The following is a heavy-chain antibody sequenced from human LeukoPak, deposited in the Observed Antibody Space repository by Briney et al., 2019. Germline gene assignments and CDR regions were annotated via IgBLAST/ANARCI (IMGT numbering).Heavy chain of an antibody. D-gene: IGHD3-9*01. Sequence: ASVKVSCKASGGTFSSYAISWVRQAPGQGLEWMGRIIPILGIANYAQKFQGRVTITADKSTSTAYMELSSLRSEDTAVYYCARDEPRYFDWLLERDAFDMWGQGTMVTVSS. CDR2: IIPILGIA. V-gene: IGHV1-69*04. CDR3: ARDEPRYFDWLLERDAFDM. J-gene: IGHJ3*02. CDR1: GGTFSSYA.